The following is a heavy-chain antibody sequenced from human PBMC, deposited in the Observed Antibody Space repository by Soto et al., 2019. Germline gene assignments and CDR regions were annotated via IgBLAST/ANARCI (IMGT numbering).Heavy chain of an antibody. J-gene: IGHJ5*02. CDR1: GGSFSGYY. CDR2: INHSGST. Sequence: SETLSLTCAVYGGSFSGYYWSWIRQPPGKGLEWIGEINHSGSTNYNPSLKSRVTISVDTSKNQFSLKLSSVTAADTAVYYCATGPLCSSTSCYPRYNWFDPWGQGTLVTVSS. CDR3: ATGPLCSSTSCYPRYNWFDP. D-gene: IGHD2-2*01. V-gene: IGHV4-34*01.